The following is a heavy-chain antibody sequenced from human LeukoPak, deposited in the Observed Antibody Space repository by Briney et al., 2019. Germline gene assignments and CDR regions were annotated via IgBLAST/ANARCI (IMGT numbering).Heavy chain of an antibody. CDR1: AVSITGYY. CDR2: VDPRGYT. J-gene: IGHJ4*02. D-gene: IGHD2-15*01. Sequence: SGSLSLTCGVHAVSITGYYWSWLRQPPGEALEWIGEVDPRGYTNYNPSLHSRVPMSVDTSKNQLFLNLTSLTAADTAIYYCARIRCGPTQHRCCNYWGRGALVTVSS. CDR3: ARIRCGPTQHRCCNY. V-gene: IGHV4-34*01.